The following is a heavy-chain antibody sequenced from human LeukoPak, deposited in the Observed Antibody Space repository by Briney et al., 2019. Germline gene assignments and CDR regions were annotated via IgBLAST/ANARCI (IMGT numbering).Heavy chain of an antibody. CDR3: AKDRGGGEVDY. V-gene: IGHV3-33*06. CDR1: GFTFSSYG. Sequence: GGSLRLSCAASGFTFSSYGMHWVRQAPGKGLEWVAVIWYDGSNKYYADSVKGRFTISRDNSKNTLYLQMNSLRAEDTAVYYFAKDRGGGEVDYWGQGTLVTVSS. J-gene: IGHJ4*02. D-gene: IGHD4-23*01. CDR2: IWYDGSNK.